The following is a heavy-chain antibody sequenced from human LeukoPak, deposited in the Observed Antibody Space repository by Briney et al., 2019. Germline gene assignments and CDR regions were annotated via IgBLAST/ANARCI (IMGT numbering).Heavy chain of an antibody. CDR1: GYTFTSYG. J-gene: IGHJ4*02. V-gene: IGHV1-18*01. D-gene: IGHD3-22*01. Sequence: ASVKVACKASGYTFTSYGISWVRQAPGQGLEWMGWISAYNGNTNYAQKLQGRVTMTTDTSTSTAYMELRSLRSDDTAVYYCARVIFGDYYYDSSGYPDYWGQGTLVTVSS. CDR3: ARVIFGDYYYDSSGYPDY. CDR2: ISAYNGNT.